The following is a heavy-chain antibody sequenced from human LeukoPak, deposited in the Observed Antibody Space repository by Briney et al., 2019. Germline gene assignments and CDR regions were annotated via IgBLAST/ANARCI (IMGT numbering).Heavy chain of an antibody. V-gene: IGHV4-59*01. D-gene: IGHD3-10*01. Sequence: SETLSLTCNVSGGSIGSYYWTWLRQPPGRGLEWIGYIYYSGSTNYSPSLESRVSISVDTSKNQFSLRLNSVTAADTAIYYCARGRARDGSYPWFDSWGHGTLVTVSS. CDR3: ARGRARDGSYPWFDS. CDR2: IYYSGST. J-gene: IGHJ5*01. CDR1: GGSIGSYY.